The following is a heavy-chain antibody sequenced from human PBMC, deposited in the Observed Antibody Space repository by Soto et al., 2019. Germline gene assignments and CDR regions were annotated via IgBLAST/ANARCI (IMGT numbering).Heavy chain of an antibody. CDR3: AKDRRQDYDILTGYYFDY. D-gene: IGHD3-9*01. CDR1: GFTFSSYA. Sequence: GGSLRLSCAASGFTFSSYAMSWVRQAPGKGLEWVSAISGSGGSTYYADSVKGRFTISRDNSKNTLYLQMNSLRAEDTAVYYCAKDRRQDYDILTGYYFDYWGQGTLVTVSS. V-gene: IGHV3-23*01. J-gene: IGHJ4*02. CDR2: ISGSGGST.